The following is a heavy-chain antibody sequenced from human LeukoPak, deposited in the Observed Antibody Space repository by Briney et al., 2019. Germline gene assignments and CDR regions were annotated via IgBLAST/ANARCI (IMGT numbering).Heavy chain of an antibody. CDR2: ISSSSSYI. CDR1: GFTFSSYS. CDR3: ARGRSSYYYDSSGHRGYYCMDV. Sequence: PGGSLRLSCAASGFTFSSYSMNWVRQAPGKGLEWVSSISSSSSYIYYADSVKGRFTISRDNAKNSLYLQMNSLRAEDTAVYYCARGRSSYYYDSSGHRGYYCMDVWGKGTTVTVSS. D-gene: IGHD3-22*01. J-gene: IGHJ6*03. V-gene: IGHV3-21*01.